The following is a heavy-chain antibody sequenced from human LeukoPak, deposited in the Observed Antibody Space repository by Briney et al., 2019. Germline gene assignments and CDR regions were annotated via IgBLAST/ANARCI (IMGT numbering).Heavy chain of an antibody. D-gene: IGHD4-23*01. CDR1: GGSISSYY. CDR3: ARQGDYVGNWFDP. V-gene: IGHV4-59*08. Sequence: SETLSLTCTVSGGSISSYYWTWIRQPPGKGLEWIGYVYYSGSTNYNPSLKSRVTISVDTSDNQFSLKLSSVTAADTAVYYCARQGDYVGNWFDPWGQGTLVTVSP. J-gene: IGHJ5*02. CDR2: VYYSGST.